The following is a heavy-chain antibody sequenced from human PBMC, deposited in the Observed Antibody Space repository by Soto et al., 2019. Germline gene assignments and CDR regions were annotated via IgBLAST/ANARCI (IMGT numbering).Heavy chain of an antibody. CDR2: ISYDGSNK. Sequence: HPXVSLRLSCAASGFTFSSHAIHWVRQAPGKGLEWVAVISYDGSNKYYADSVKGRFTISRDNSKNTLYLQMNTLRAEDTAVYYCAKGSGIVGAKTFDYWGQGTLVTVSS. J-gene: IGHJ4*02. CDR1: GFTFSSHA. V-gene: IGHV3-30*18. CDR3: AKGSGIVGAKTFDY. D-gene: IGHD1-26*01.